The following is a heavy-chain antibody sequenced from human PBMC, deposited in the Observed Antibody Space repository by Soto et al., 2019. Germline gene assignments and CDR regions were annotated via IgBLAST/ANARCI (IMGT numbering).Heavy chain of an antibody. J-gene: IGHJ4*02. D-gene: IGHD5-18*01. CDR1: GFSLTTSGVG. Sequence: QITLKESGPTLVKPTQTLTLTCTFSGFSLTTSGVGVGWIRQPPGKALEWLALIFWNDVERYSPSLKSRLTITKDTSKNQGVLTMTNMDPVDTATYYGVHTGYSYNPFGYWGRGTLVTVSS. V-gene: IGHV2-5*01. CDR3: VHTGYSYNPFGY. CDR2: IFWNDVE.